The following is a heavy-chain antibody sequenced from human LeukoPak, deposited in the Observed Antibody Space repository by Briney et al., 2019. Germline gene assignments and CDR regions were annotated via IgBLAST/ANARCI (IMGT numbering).Heavy chain of an antibody. Sequence: SETLSLTCTVSGGSISSYYWSWIRQPPGKGLEWIGYIYTSGSTNYNPSLKSRVTISVDTSKNQFSLKLSSVTAADTAVYYCARQSSLVGVILDYWGQGTLVTVSS. J-gene: IGHJ4*02. V-gene: IGHV4-4*09. D-gene: IGHD1-26*01. CDR3: ARQSSLVGVILDY. CDR2: IYTSGST. CDR1: GGSISSYY.